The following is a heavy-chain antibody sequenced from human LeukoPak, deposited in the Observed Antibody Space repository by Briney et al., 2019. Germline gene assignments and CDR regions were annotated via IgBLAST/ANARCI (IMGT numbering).Heavy chain of an antibody. CDR3: ARRRPEAFDI. V-gene: IGHV4-4*09. Sequence: SETLSLTCTVSGGSISSYYWNWIRQPPGKGLEWIGYIYTSGSTNYNPSLKSRVTISLDTSKNQFSLKLSSVTAADTAVYYCARRRPEAFDIWGQGTMVTVSS. CDR1: GGSISSYY. J-gene: IGHJ3*02. CDR2: IYTSGST.